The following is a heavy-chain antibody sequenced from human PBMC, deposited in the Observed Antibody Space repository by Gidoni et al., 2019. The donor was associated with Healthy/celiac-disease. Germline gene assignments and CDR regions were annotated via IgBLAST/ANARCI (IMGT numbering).Heavy chain of an antibody. D-gene: IGHD2-15*01. V-gene: IGHV4-31*03. CDR1: GCSIRSGGYY. CDR3: ARSKGVRGIGAFDI. J-gene: IGHJ3*02. CDR2: IYYSGST. Sequence: QVQLQESGPGLVKPSQTLSLTCTVSGCSIRSGGYYWSWIRQHPGKGLEWIGYIYYSGSTYYNPSLKSRVTISVDTSKNQFSLKLSSVTAADTAVYYCARSKGVRGIGAFDIWGQGTMVTVSS.